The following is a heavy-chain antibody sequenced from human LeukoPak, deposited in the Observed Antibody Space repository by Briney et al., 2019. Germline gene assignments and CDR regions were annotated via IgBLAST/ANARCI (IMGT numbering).Heavy chain of an antibody. CDR2: ISYDGSNK. D-gene: IGHD3-10*01. CDR3: AKPLVLLDDRSVGLDY. J-gene: IGHJ4*02. V-gene: IGHV3-30*18. Sequence: WGSLRLSFAAPGFTFSSYGMHLVRQGPGKGLQWVAVISYDGSNKYYADSVKGRFTISRDNSKNTLYLQMNSLRAEDTAVYYCAKPLVLLDDRSVGLDYWGQGTLVTVSS. CDR1: GFTFSSYG.